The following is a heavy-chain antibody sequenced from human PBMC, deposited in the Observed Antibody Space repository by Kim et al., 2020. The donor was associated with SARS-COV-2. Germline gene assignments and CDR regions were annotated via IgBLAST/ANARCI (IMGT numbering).Heavy chain of an antibody. J-gene: IGHJ6*02. CDR3: AREPAVDTAMVSYYYYYGMDV. V-gene: IGHV3-33*05. D-gene: IGHD5-18*01. Sequence: GGSLRLSCAASGFTFSSYGMHWVRQAPGKGLEWVAVISYDGSNKYYADSVKGRFTISRDNSKNTLYLQMNSLRAEDTAVYYCAREPAVDTAMVSYYYYYGMDVWGQGTTVTVSS. CDR1: GFTFSSYG. CDR2: ISYDGSNK.